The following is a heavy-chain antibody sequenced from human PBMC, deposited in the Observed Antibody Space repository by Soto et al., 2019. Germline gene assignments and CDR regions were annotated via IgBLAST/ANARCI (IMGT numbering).Heavy chain of an antibody. D-gene: IGHD1-26*01. CDR1: GGSIRSYY. CDR2: IYSSGST. V-gene: IGHV4-59*01. Sequence: XGTLSLTCTVSGGSIRSYYGSWIRQPPGKGLEWIGYIYSSGSTNYNPSLKSRVTISVDTSKNEFSLILSSVTAADTAVYYCAKLVENWFDPWGQGTLVTVSS. J-gene: IGHJ5*02. CDR3: AKLVENWFDP.